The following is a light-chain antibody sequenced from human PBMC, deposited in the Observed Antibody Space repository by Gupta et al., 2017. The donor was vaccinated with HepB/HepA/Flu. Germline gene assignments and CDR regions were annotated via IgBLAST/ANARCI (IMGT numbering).Light chain of an antibody. V-gene: IGLV2-11*01. Sequence: QSALTQPRPVSGSPGQSVAISCTGTSRDVGAYDYVSWYQQHPGKAPKLIVFDVNKRPSGVPDRFSGSKSGNTASLTISGLQAEDEADYYCCSYAGSSTFYVFGTGTKVTVL. CDR2: DVN. CDR3: CSYAGSSTFYV. CDR1: SRDVGAYDY. J-gene: IGLJ1*01.